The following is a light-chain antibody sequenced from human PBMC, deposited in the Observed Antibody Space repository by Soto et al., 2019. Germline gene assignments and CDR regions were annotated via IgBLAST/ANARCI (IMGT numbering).Light chain of an antibody. CDR2: RNN. CDR1: SSNIGSNY. V-gene: IGLV1-47*01. Sequence: QSVLTQPPSASGTPGQRVTISCSGSSSNIGSNYVYWYQQLPGTAPKLLIYRNNPRPSGVPDRFSGSKSGTSASLAISGLRSEDEADYYCAAWDDSLSRVFGGGTKLTVL. CDR3: AAWDDSLSRV. J-gene: IGLJ3*02.